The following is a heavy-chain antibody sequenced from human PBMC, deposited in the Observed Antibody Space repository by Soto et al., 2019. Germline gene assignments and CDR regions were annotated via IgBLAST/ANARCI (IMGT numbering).Heavy chain of an antibody. D-gene: IGHD5-18*01. CDR2: ISGSGGST. V-gene: IGHV3-23*01. CDR1: GFTFSSSA. CDR3: AKDRGYSYGYYYYCGMDV. J-gene: IGHJ6*02. Sequence: GGSLRLSCAASGFTFSSSAMTLVRQAPGKGPEWVSAISGSGGSTYYADSVKGRFTISRDNSKNTLYLQMNSLRAEDTAVYYCAKDRGYSYGYYYYCGMDVWGQGTTVTVSS.